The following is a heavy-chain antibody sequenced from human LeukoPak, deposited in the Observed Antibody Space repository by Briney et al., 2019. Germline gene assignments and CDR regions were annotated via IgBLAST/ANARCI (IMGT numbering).Heavy chain of an antibody. CDR1: GGTFSSYA. V-gene: IGHV1-69*06. CDR3: ARVFFSGSGYCSGGSCYGHNWFDP. J-gene: IGHJ5*02. CDR2: IIPIFGTA. D-gene: IGHD2-15*01. Sequence: SVKVSCKASGGTFSSYAISWVRQAPGQGLEWMGGIIPIFGTANYAQKFQGRVTITADKSTSTAYMELRSLRSDDTAVYYCARVFFSGSGYCSGGSCYGHNWFDPWGQGTLVTVSS.